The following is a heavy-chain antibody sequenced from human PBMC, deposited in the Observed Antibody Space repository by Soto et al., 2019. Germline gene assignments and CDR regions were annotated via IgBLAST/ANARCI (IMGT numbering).Heavy chain of an antibody. J-gene: IGHJ3*02. Sequence: EVQLVESGGGLVQPGGSLRLSCAASGFTFSSYAMHWVRQAPGKGLEYVSAISSNGGSTYYANSVKGRFTISRDNSKNTLYLQMGSLRAEDMAVYYCERGLELLYAFDIWGQGTMVTVSS. CDR2: ISSNGGST. D-gene: IGHD1-7*01. CDR1: GFTFSSYA. V-gene: IGHV3-64*01. CDR3: ERGLELLYAFDI.